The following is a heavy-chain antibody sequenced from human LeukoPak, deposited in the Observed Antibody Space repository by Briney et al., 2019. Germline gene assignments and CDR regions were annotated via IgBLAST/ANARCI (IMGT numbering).Heavy chain of an antibody. CDR3: ARGRSTGYPYYFEY. CDR2: MNPNSGST. V-gene: IGHV1-8*03. J-gene: IGHJ4*02. Sequence: GASVNVSCKASGYTFTSYDINWVRQATGQGLEWMGWMNPNSGSTGYAQKFQGRVTITRNTSISTAYMELSGLRSEDTAVYYCARGRSTGYPYYFEYWGQGTLVTVS. D-gene: IGHD5-12*01. CDR1: GYTFTSYD.